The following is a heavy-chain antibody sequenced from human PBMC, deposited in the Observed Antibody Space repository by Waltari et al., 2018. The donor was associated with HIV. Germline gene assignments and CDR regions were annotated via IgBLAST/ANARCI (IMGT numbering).Heavy chain of an antibody. Sequence: EGQVLESGGGWAQPGGCLRLSCAGSGFICGTSPMSWVRQAPGKGLEWVSAISGSGGSTHYADSVKGRFTISRDNSKNTLYLQMNSLRAEDTAVYYCAKDLLSSSYRNGEYWGQGTLVTVSS. J-gene: IGHJ4*02. CDR3: AKDLLSSSYRNGEY. CDR2: ISGSGGST. CDR1: GFICGTSP. V-gene: IGHV3-23*01. D-gene: IGHD3-16*02.